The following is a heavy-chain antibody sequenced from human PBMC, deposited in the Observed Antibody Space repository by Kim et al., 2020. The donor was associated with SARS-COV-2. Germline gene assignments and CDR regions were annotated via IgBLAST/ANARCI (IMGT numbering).Heavy chain of an antibody. D-gene: IGHD3-16*01. V-gene: IGHV3-21*01. CDR3: GRSNGLRN. CDR2: ISSSCSYI. J-gene: IGHJ4*02. CDR1: GFTFSSYS. Sequence: GGSLRLSCAASGFTFSSYSMNWVRQAPGQGLEWDSSISSSCSYINYADSVKGRCTISRDNAKNSLYPQMNSRRAEETAVYYCGRSNGLRNWGQGTLVTVSS.